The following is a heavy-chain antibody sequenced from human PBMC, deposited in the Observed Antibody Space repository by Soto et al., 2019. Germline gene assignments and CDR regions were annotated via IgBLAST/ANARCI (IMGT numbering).Heavy chain of an antibody. CDR3: AKDLLSVFCSCY. Sequence: GGSLRLSCAASGFTFSSYGMHWVRQAPGKGLEWVAVISYDGSNKYYADSVKGRFTISRDNSKNTLYLQMNSLRAEDTAVYYCAKDLLSVFCSCYWGQGPLVSVSS. D-gene: IGHD2-15*01. CDR2: ISYDGSNK. J-gene: IGHJ4*02. CDR1: GFTFSSYG. V-gene: IGHV3-30*18.